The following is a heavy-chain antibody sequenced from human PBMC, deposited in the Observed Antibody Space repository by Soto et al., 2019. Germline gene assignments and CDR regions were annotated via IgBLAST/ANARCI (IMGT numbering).Heavy chain of an antibody. Sequence: DVQVVESGGGLVQPGGSLRLSCAAAGTTFSDHWMHWVRQAPGKGLMWVSYINNDGSTTFYADSVKGRFTISRDTAKNTLYLQMHSLRVEDTAVYYCARASAGFDVWGQGTVVTVSS. CDR2: INNDGSTT. J-gene: IGHJ3*01. D-gene: IGHD6-19*01. CDR3: ARASAGFDV. CDR1: GTTFSDHW. V-gene: IGHV3-74*01.